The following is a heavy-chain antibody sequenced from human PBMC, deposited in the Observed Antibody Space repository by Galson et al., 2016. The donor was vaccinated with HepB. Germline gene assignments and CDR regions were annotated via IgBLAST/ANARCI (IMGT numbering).Heavy chain of an antibody. CDR2: INPNSGDT. CDR1: GYTFTGYH. J-gene: IGHJ5*02. D-gene: IGHD3-22*01. V-gene: IGHV1-2*04. Sequence: QSGAEVTKPGESLRISCKASGYTFTGYHMHWVRQAPGQGLEWMGWINPNSGDTNYAHKFQGWVTMTRDTSISTAYMELTRLKSDDTAGYYCARGDYYYNSSGYFPQYNWFDPWGQGTLVTVSS. CDR3: ARGDYYYNSSGYFPQYNWFDP.